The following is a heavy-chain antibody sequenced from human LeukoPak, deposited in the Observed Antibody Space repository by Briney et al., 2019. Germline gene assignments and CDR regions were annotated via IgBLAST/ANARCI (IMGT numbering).Heavy chain of an antibody. CDR3: TNFDY. J-gene: IGHJ4*02. CDR2: INHDGTDT. Sequence: GGSLRLSCTASGLTFSSSGMHWVRQAPGKGLDWVSLINHDGTDTYYADSVKGRFTISRDNSQNTLYLQMNSLRGEDTAVYYCTNFDYWGQGTLVTVS. V-gene: IGHV3-30*02. CDR1: GLTFSSSG.